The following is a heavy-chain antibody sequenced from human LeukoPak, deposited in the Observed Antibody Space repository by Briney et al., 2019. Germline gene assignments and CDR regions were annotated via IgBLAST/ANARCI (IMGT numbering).Heavy chain of an antibody. CDR1: GFTFSSYE. CDR3: ARDRESYCGGDCYLDAFDI. D-gene: IGHD2-21*02. CDR2: ISSSSSTI. Sequence: GGSLRLSCAASGFTFSSYEMNWVRQAPGKGLEWVSYISSSSSTIYYADSVKGRFTISRDNAKNSLYLQMNSLRAEDTAVYYCARDRESYCGGDCYLDAFDIWGQGTMVTVSS. V-gene: IGHV3-48*01. J-gene: IGHJ3*02.